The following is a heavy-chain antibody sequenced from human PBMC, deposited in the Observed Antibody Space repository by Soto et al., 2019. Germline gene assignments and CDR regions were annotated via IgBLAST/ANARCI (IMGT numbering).Heavy chain of an antibody. V-gene: IGHV3-48*02. CDR2: ISSSSSTI. CDR3: ARDGLVGYCSGGSCYQVYYYYGMDV. D-gene: IGHD2-15*01. CDR1: GFTFSSYS. Sequence: LRLSCAASGFTFSSYSMNWVRQAPGKGLEWVSYISSSSSTIYYADSVKGRFTISRDNAKNSLYLQMNSLRDEDTAVYYCARDGLVGYCSGGSCYQVYYYYGMDVWGQGTTVTVSS. J-gene: IGHJ6*02.